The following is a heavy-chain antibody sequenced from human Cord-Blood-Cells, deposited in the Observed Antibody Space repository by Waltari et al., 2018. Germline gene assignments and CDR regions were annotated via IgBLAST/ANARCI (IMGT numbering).Heavy chain of an antibody. D-gene: IGHD4-17*01. CDR2: IGTAGDT. CDR1: GFTFSSYD. V-gene: IGHV3-13*01. J-gene: IGHJ3*02. Sequence: EVQLVESGGGLVQPGGSLRLSCAASGFTFSSYDMHCVRQATGKGLEWVSAIGTAGDTYYPGSVKGRFTISRENAKNSLYLQMNSLRAGDTAVYYCARGSAYGDYAFDIWGQGTMVTVSS. CDR3: ARGSAYGDYAFDI.